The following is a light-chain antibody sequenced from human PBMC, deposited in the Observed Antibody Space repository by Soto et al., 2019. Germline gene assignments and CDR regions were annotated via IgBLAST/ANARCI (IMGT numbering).Light chain of an antibody. V-gene: IGKV1D-13*01. Sequence: AIHLTQSPSSLSATVGDSVTITCRASQGIARALAWYQQKPGKAPKLLIYDASSLESGVPSRFSGSGYVTDFTLTITSLQPEDFATYYCQQFSNYPLTFGGGTKVEI. CDR1: QGIARA. CDR3: QQFSNYPLT. CDR2: DAS. J-gene: IGKJ4*01.